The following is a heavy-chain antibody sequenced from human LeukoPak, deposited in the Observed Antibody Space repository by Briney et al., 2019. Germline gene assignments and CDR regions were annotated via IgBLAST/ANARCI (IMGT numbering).Heavy chain of an antibody. J-gene: IGHJ3*02. V-gene: IGHV3-23*01. Sequence: GGSLRLSCAASGFTFSSYWMSWVRQAPGKGLEWVSAISGSGGSTYYADSVKGRFTISRDNSKNTLYLQMNSLRAEDTAVYYCAKDYTMIVVVTSDAFDIWGQGTMVTVSS. D-gene: IGHD3-22*01. CDR2: ISGSGGST. CDR1: GFTFSSYW. CDR3: AKDYTMIVVVTSDAFDI.